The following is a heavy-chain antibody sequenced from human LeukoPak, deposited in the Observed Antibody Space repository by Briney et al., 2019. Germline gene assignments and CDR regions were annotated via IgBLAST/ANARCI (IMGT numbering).Heavy chain of an antibody. CDR3: ARDFLHVYHYDSSGYVRGAFDI. CDR2: INPKSGGT. Sequence: ASVKVSCKASGYTFTDYYMHWVRQAPGQGLEWMGWINPKSGGTNYAQKFQGRVTMTRDTSISTAYMELSRLRSDDTAVYYCARDFLHVYHYDSSGYVRGAFDIWGQGTKVTVSS. J-gene: IGHJ3*02. CDR1: GYTFTDYY. D-gene: IGHD3-22*01. V-gene: IGHV1-2*02.